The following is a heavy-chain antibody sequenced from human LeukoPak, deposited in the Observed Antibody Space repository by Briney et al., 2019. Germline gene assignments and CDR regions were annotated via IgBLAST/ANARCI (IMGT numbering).Heavy chain of an antibody. CDR1: GFTFSSYS. Sequence: PGGPLRLSCAASGFTFSSYSMTWVRQAPGKGLEWVSYISSSSSTIYYADSVKGRFTISRDNANNSLYLQMNSLRAEDTAVYYCARDLRAKSGRARRLWGQGTLVTVSS. CDR2: ISSSSSTI. CDR3: ARDLRAKSGRARRL. J-gene: IGHJ4*02. D-gene: IGHD1-26*01. V-gene: IGHV3-48*01.